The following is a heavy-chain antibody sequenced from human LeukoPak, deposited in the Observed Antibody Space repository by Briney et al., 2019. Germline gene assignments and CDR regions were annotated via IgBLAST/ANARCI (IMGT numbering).Heavy chain of an antibody. V-gene: IGHV4-39*01. CDR2: IDYSGST. CDR3: ARYVVYGSGKYYFDY. CDR1: GGSVSSTTYF. J-gene: IGHJ4*02. Sequence: PSETLSLTCTVSGGSVSSTTYFWSWIRQPPGKGLEWIASIDYSGSTYYNPSLKSRVTISVDTSENQFSLKLSSVTAADTAVYYCARYVVYGSGKYYFDYWGQGTLVTVSS. D-gene: IGHD3-10*01.